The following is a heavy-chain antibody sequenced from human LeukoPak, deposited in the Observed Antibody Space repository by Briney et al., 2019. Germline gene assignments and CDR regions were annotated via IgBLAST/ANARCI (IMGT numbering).Heavy chain of an antibody. CDR2: ISRSSTDT. V-gene: IGHV3-11*06. CDR1: GFTFTDFY. D-gene: IGHD3-10*01. J-gene: IGHJ4*02. CDR3: ARKTYYYDSGSYSKSYYFDY. Sequence: GGSLRLSCAASGFTFTDFYMSCIRQAPGKGLEWLSDISRSSTDTNYADSVKGRFTISRDNAKNSLFLQLNSLRAEDTAVYYCARKTYYYDSGSYSKSYYFDYWGQGTLVTVSS.